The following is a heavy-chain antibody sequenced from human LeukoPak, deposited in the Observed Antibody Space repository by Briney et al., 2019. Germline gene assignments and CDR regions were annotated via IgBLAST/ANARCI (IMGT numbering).Heavy chain of an antibody. D-gene: IGHD3-22*01. J-gene: IGHJ4*02. CDR1: GFNFSGYA. V-gene: IGHV3-23*01. Sequence: PGGSLRLPCAASGFNFSGYAMSWVRQAPGKGLEWVSAISGSGGSTYYADSVKGRFTISRDNSKNTLYVQMNSLRAEDTAVYYCAKRAYDSSGYNFDYWGQGTLVTVSS. CDR2: ISGSGGST. CDR3: AKRAYDSSGYNFDY.